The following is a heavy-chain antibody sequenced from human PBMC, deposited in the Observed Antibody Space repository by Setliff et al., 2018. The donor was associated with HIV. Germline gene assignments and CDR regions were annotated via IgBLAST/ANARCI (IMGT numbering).Heavy chain of an antibody. J-gene: IGHJ5*02. CDR2: INTNSGSP. CDR3: ARGLYGDYGGDLNWLDP. V-gene: IGHV7-4-1*02. CDR1: GYNFENYA. D-gene: IGHD4-17*01. Sequence: GASAKVSCKTSGYNFENYAINWVRQAPGQGLEWMGWINTNSGSPTYAQAFTGRFLFSVDTVVATAYLQINNLKTEDTAVYFCARGLYGDYGGDLNWLDPCGHGTRVTVSS.